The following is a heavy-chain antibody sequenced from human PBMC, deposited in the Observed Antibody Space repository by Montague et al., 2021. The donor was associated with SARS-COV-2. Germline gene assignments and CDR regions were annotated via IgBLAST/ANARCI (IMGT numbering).Heavy chain of an antibody. CDR3: ARIRDYDILTGSYPGFDY. CDR1: GFSLSTSGMC. J-gene: IGHJ4*02. D-gene: IGHD3-9*01. Sequence: PALVKPTQTLTLTCTFSGFSLSTSGMCVSWIRQPPGKALEWLALIDWDDDKHYSTSLKTRLTISKDTSKNQVVLTMTNMDPVDTATYYCARIRDYDILTGSYPGFDYWGQGTLVTVSS. CDR2: IDWDDDK. V-gene: IGHV2-70*01.